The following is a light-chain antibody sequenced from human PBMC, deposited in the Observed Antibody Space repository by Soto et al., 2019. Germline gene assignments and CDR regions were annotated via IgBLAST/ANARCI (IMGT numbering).Light chain of an antibody. CDR2: AAS. CDR3: QQRSSWPLT. CDR1: RSVGNN. J-gene: IGKJ4*02. Sequence: EIVLTQSPATLSLSPGERATLSCRASRSVGNNLAWYQKKPGQAPGLLIYAASTRATGIPARFSGSGSGTDFTLTISSLEPEDFAVYFCQQRSSWPLTFGGGTKVEIK. V-gene: IGKV3-11*01.